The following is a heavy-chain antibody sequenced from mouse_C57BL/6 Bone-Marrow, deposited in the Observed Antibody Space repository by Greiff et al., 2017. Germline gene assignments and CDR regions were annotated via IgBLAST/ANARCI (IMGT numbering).Heavy chain of an antibody. J-gene: IGHJ4*01. CDR2: IYPRSGNT. D-gene: IGHD3-1*01. V-gene: IGHV1-81*01. Sequence: VKLMESGAELARPGASVKLSCKASGYTFTSYGISWVKQRTGQGLEWIGEIYPRSGNTYYNEKFKGKATLTADKSSSTAYMELRSLTSEDSAVYFCARILSGWDYAMDYWGQGTSVTVSS. CDR1: GYTFTSYG. CDR3: ARILSGWDYAMDY.